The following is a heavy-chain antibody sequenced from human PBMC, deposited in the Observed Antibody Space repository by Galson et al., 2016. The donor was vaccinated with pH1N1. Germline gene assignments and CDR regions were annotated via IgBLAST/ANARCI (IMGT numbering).Heavy chain of an antibody. Sequence: TLSLTCTVSGGSISSGSSYWSWIRQHPGKGLEWLGYVYYSGSTYYNPSLKSRLTISVDTSKNQLSLKLRSVTAADTAVYYCARDYRELLGDGFDIWGQGTTVTVSA. CDR3: ARDYRELLGDGFDI. CDR2: VYYSGST. V-gene: IGHV4-31*03. D-gene: IGHD1-26*01. J-gene: IGHJ3*02. CDR1: GGSISSGSSY.